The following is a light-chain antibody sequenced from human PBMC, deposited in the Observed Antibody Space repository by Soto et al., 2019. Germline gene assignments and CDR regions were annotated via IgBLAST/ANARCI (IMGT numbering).Light chain of an antibody. J-gene: IGLJ2*01. CDR2: EVS. CDR3: NSYTATNAQV. V-gene: IGLV2-14*03. CDR1: SSDIGGYRF. Sequence: QSALTQPASVSGSPGQSIPISCTGTSSDIGGYRFVSWYQQHPGKTPKLIIYEVSNRPSGVSNRFSGSKSGNTASLTISDLQTEDEADYYCNSYTATNAQVFGGGTKLTVL.